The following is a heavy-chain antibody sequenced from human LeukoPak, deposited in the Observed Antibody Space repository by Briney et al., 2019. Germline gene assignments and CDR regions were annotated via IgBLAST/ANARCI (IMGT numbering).Heavy chain of an antibody. CDR2: INEDGSTT. D-gene: IGHD1-26*01. V-gene: IGHV3-74*01. J-gene: IGHJ4*02. CDR1: GFTFSSNW. CDR3: ARRSSGSPPYYFGY. Sequence: GGSLRLSCAASGFTFSSNWMHWVRQAPGKGLVWVSRINEDGSTTNYADSVKGRSTIFRDNAKNTLYLQMNSLRAEDTAVYYCARRSSGSPPYYFGYWGQGTLVTVSS.